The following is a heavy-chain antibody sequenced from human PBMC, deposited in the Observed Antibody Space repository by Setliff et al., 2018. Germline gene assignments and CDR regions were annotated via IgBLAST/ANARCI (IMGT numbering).Heavy chain of an antibody. Sequence: GGSLRLSCATSGFTFSLYGMHWVRQAPGKGLGWLAIIWNDGSNKYYADSVKGRFTISRDSATNTVYLQMNSLRGDDTAVYYCARDFSHFIRVFDSWGQGTLVTVSS. J-gene: IGHJ4*02. D-gene: IGHD3-10*01. CDR2: IWNDGSNK. CDR1: GFTFSLYG. V-gene: IGHV3-33*01. CDR3: ARDFSHFIRVFDS.